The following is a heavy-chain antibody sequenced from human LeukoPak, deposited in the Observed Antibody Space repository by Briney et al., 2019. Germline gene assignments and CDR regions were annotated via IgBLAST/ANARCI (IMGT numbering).Heavy chain of an antibody. Sequence: GGSLRLSCAASGFTVNNIYVSWVRQAPGKGLEWVSSISSSSSYIYYADSVKGRFTISRDNAKNSLYLQMNSLRAEDTAVYYCARDGEWLEDYFDYWGQGTLVTVSS. D-gene: IGHD6-19*01. J-gene: IGHJ4*02. CDR2: ISSSSSYI. V-gene: IGHV3-21*01. CDR3: ARDGEWLEDYFDY. CDR1: GFTVNNIY.